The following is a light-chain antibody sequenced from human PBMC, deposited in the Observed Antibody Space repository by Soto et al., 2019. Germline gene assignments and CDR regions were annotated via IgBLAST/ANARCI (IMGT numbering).Light chain of an antibody. Sequence: DIQMTQSPSSLSASVGDRVTITCRASQGISNYLAWYQQKPGKVPKLLIYAASTLQSGVPSRFSGSGSGTYFTLTISNLQPEDVATYYCQKYDSSPRTFGPGTKVDLK. J-gene: IGKJ3*01. CDR2: AAS. CDR1: QGISNY. V-gene: IGKV1-27*01. CDR3: QKYDSSPRT.